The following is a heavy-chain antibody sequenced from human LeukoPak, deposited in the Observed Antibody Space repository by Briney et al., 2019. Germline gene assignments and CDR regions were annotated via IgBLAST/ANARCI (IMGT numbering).Heavy chain of an antibody. D-gene: IGHD3-22*01. CDR2: MNPNSGNT. CDR3: ARGGGYYYDSSLPIG. J-gene: IGHJ4*02. V-gene: IGHV1-8*01. CDR1: GYTFTSYD. Sequence: AASVKVSCKASGYTFTSYDINWVRQATGQGLEWMGWMNPNSGNTGYAQKIQGRVNMTRNTSISTAYMELSSLRSEDTAVYYCARGGGYYYDSSLPIGWGQGTVVSVSS.